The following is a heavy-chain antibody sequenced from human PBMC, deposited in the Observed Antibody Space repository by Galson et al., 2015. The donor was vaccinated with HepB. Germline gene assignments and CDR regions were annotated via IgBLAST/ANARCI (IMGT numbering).Heavy chain of an antibody. V-gene: IGHV4-39*07. CDR3: ARHESESKTYAADN. D-gene: IGHD2-2*01. CDR1: GGSISSSSHF. Sequence: ETLSLTCTASGGSISSSSHFWVWIRQSPGKGLEWIGSIFYSGSTYYNPSLKSRVTISVDTSKNQFSLNLNSVTAADTARYYCARHESESKTYAADNWGQGTLVTVSS. J-gene: IGHJ4*02. CDR2: IFYSGST.